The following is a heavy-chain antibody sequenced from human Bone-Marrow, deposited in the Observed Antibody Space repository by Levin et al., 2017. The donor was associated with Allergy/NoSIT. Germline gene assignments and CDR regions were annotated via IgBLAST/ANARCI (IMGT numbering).Heavy chain of an antibody. CDR2: IIPIFGTA. V-gene: IGHV1-69*13. CDR1: GGTFSSYA. D-gene: IGHD2-2*01. CDR3: ARGVGSCSSTSCYAGWRFDS. Sequence: SVKVSCKASGGTFSSYAISWVRQAPGQGLEWMGGIIPIFGTANYAQKFQGRVTITADESTSTAYMELSSLRSEDTAVYYCARGVGSCSSTSCYAGWRFDSWGQGTMVTVSS. J-gene: IGHJ3*02.